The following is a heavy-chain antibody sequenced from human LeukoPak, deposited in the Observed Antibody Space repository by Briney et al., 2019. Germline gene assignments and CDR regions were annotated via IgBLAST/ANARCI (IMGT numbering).Heavy chain of an antibody. CDR3: ARFRSGSYDT. CDR2: ITHSGNT. CDR1: SGSFSGYY. J-gene: IGHJ5*02. Sequence: PSGTLSLTCAVYSGSFSGYYWTWIRQPPGKGLEWIGEITHSGNTNYNPSLKSRVTISVDTSKNQFSLKLSSVTAADTAVYYCARFRSGSYDTWGQGTLVTVSS. D-gene: IGHD1-26*01. V-gene: IGHV4-34*01.